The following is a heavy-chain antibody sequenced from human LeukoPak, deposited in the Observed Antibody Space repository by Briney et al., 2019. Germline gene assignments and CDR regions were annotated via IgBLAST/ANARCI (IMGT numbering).Heavy chain of an antibody. CDR2: IYYSGST. CDR1: GGSISSGDYY. CDR3: ARGGLQYRAEYFQR. J-gene: IGHJ1*01. Sequence: PSETLSLTCTVSGGSISSGDYYWSWIRQPPGKGLEWIGYIYYSGSTYYNPSLKSRVTISVDTSKNQFSLKLSSVTAADTAVYYCARGGLQYRAEYFQRWGQGTLVTVSS. V-gene: IGHV4-30-4*08. D-gene: IGHD4-11*01.